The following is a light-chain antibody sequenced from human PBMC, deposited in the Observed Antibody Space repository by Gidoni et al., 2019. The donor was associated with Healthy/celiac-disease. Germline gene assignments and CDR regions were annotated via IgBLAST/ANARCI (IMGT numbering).Light chain of an antibody. CDR1: QSVSSN. J-gene: IGKJ2*01. CDR3: QQYNNWPPRT. CDR2: VAS. V-gene: IGKV3-15*01. Sequence: EIVMTQSPATLSVSPGERATLSCRASQSVSSNLAWYQQKPGQAPRLLIYVASTRATGIPARCSGSGSGTEFTLTISSLQSEDFAVYYCQQYNNWPPRTFXXXTKLEIK.